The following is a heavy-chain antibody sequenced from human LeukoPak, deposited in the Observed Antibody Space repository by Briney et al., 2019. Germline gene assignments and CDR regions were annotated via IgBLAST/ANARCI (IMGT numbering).Heavy chain of an antibody. J-gene: IGHJ4*02. CDR3: VRSDYGDFKYYFDY. CDR2: I. Sequence: GESLKVSCKGSGYSFTSYWIAWVRQMPGKGLEWMGIIYSPSFQGQVTISADMSIRTAHLQWSSLKASDTAMYYCVRSDYGDFKYYFDYWGQGTLVTVSS. D-gene: IGHD4-17*01. CDR1: GYSFTSYW. V-gene: IGHV5-51*01.